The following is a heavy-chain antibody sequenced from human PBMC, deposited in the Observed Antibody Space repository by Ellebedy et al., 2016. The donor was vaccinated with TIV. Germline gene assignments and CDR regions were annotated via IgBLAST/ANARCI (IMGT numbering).Heavy chain of an antibody. J-gene: IGHJ4*02. V-gene: IGHV3-21*04. CDR1: GFTFTTYS. Sequence: GESLKISCAASGFTFTTYSMNWVRQAPGKGLEWVASISDYSSHLFYADSVKGRFTISRDNSKNTLYLQMNSLRAEDTAVYYCAKSLYDGANRRGLFERWGQGTLVTVSS. CDR2: ISDYSSHL. CDR3: AKSLYDGANRRGLFER. D-gene: IGHD5/OR15-5a*01.